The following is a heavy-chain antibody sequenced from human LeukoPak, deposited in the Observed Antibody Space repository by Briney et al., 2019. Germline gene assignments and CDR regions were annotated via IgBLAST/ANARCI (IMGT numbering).Heavy chain of an antibody. V-gene: IGHV1-24*01. D-gene: IGHD3-22*01. CDR2: FDPEDGET. CDR1: GYTLTELS. J-gene: IGHJ4*02. CDR3: ATDILGYYDSSGYSYY. Sequence: ASVKVSCKVSGYTLTELSMHWVRQAPGKGLERMGGFDPEDGETIYAQKFQGRVTMTEDTSTDTAYMELSSLRSEDTAVYYCATDILGYYDSSGYSYYRGQGTLVTVSS.